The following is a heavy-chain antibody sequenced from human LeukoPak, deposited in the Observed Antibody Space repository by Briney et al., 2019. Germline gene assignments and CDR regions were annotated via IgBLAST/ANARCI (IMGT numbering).Heavy chain of an antibody. CDR3: ARRSTSGWGWFDP. J-gene: IGHJ5*02. D-gene: IGHD6-19*01. CDR1: AGSFSGYF. Sequence: PSETLSLACAVYAGSFSGYFWSWIRQPPGKGLEWIGEINHSGSTSYNPSLKSRVTISVDTSKNQFSLKLSSVTAADTAVYYCARRSTSGWGWFDPWGQGTLVTVSS. V-gene: IGHV4-34*01. CDR2: INHSGST.